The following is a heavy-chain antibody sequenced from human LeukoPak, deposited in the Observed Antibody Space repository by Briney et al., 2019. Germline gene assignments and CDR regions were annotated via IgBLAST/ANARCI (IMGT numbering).Heavy chain of an antibody. J-gene: IGHJ4*02. Sequence: GGSLRLSCAASGLTFSSYWMSWVRQAPGKGLEWVANIKQDGSEKYYVDSVKGRFTISRDNAKNSLYLQMNSLRAEDTAVYYCARVQKQWLVPHYFDYWGQGTLVTVSS. V-gene: IGHV3-7*03. CDR2: IKQDGSEK. CDR3: ARVQKQWLVPHYFDY. D-gene: IGHD6-19*01. CDR1: GLTFSSYW.